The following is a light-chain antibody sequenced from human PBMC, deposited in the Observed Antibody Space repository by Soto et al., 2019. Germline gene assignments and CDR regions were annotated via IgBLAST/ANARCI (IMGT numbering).Light chain of an antibody. CDR1: QSVTSK. J-gene: IGKJ1*01. Sequence: EIVMTQSPATLSVSPGERATLSCRASQSVTSKLAWYQQTPGQAPRLLIYGASTRATGIPARFSGSGSGTEFILTLSSLQSEDFEVYYCQQYNNWPPTCGQGTKVEIK. CDR2: GAS. V-gene: IGKV3-15*01. CDR3: QQYNNWPPT.